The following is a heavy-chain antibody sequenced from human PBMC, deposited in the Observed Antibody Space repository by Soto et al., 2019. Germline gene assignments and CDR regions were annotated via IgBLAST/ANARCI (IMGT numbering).Heavy chain of an antibody. J-gene: IGHJ4*02. CDR1: GFAFSSYA. CDR3: VTDQTKGEYVPPVSDH. Sequence: GGSLRLSCAASGFAFSSYAMTWVRQAPGKGLEWVSSISGSGGSTYYAAPVKGRFTISRDHSKNTLYLQMTSLRAEDTAVYYCVTDQTKGEYVPPVSDHWGQGALVTVS. V-gene: IGHV3-23*01. CDR2: ISGSGGST. D-gene: IGHD3-16*01.